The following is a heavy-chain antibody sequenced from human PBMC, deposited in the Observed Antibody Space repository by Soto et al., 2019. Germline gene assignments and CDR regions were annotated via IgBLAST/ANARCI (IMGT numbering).Heavy chain of an antibody. J-gene: IGHJ4*02. CDR1: GGSISSHY. V-gene: IGHV4-59*11. CDR3: ARRTSGWDYFDY. D-gene: IGHD2-2*01. CDR2: IYYSGST. Sequence: SETLSLTSTVSGGSISSHYWSWIRQPPGKGLECIGYIYYSGSTNYNPSLKSRVNISVDTSKNQFSLKLSSVTAADTAVYYCARRTSGWDYFDYWGQGALVTVFS.